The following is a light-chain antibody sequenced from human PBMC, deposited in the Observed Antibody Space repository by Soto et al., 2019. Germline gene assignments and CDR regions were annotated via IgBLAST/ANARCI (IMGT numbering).Light chain of an antibody. J-gene: IGKJ5*01. V-gene: IGKV3-15*01. CDR3: QQYNDWPPIT. Sequence: EIVLTQSPGTLSLSPGKRATLSCRASQSVSSSYLAWYQQKPGQAPRLLIYDASTRATVIPARFSGSGSGTEFTLTISSLQSEDFAVYYCQQYNDWPPITFGQGTRLEIK. CDR2: DAS. CDR1: QSVSSSY.